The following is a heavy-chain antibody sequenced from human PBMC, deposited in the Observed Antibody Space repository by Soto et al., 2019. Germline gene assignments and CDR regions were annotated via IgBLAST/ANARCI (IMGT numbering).Heavy chain of an antibody. V-gene: IGHV4-4*02. J-gene: IGHJ3*02. D-gene: IGHD3-16*01. CDR2: MYHSGST. CDR1: GGSISSNYW. Sequence: QVQLQESGPGLVKPSGTLSLTCEVSGGSISSNYWWSWVRQPPGKGLEWIGEMYHSGSTNYNPSPKIRVTIDVDKSNNQCFVDLTSVTAADTAVCYCARLHMITFGGHVYRPFDIWGQGTMVTVSS. CDR3: ARLHMITFGGHVYRPFDI.